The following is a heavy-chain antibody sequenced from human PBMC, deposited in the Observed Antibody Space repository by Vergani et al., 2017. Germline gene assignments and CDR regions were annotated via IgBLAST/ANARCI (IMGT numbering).Heavy chain of an antibody. CDR3: AREKRIAVAGIYYFDY. CDR1: GFTFSSYA. Sequence: QVQLVESGGGVVQPGRSLRLSCAASGFTFSSYAMHWVRQAPGKGLEWVAVISYDGSNKYYADSVKGRFTISRDNSKNTLYLQMNSLRAEDTAVYYCAREKRIAVAGIYYFDYWGQGTLVTVSS. CDR2: ISYDGSNK. V-gene: IGHV3-30*01. J-gene: IGHJ4*02. D-gene: IGHD6-19*01.